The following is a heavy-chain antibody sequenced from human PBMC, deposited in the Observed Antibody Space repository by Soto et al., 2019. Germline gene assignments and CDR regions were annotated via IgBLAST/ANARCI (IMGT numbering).Heavy chain of an antibody. V-gene: IGHV3-33*01. CDR2: IWYDGSNK. CDR3: ARAVGPFDY. J-gene: IGHJ4*02. Sequence: QVQLVESGGGVVQPGRSLSLSCAASGFDFSTYGMHWVRQAPGKGQEWVAVIWYDGSNKYYADSGRGRFIISRDNSKSTLFLQLNSLRAEDTAVYYGARAVGPFDYWGQGTLVTVS. D-gene: IGHD1-26*01. CDR1: GFDFSTYG.